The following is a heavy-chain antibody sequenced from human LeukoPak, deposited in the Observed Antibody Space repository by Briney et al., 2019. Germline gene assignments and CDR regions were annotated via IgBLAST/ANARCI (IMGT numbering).Heavy chain of an antibody. CDR1: GFTFSSYA. CDR2: ISYDGSNK. J-gene: IGHJ4*02. Sequence: GRSLRLSCAASGFTFSSYAVHWVRQAPGKGLEWVAVISYDGSNKYYADSVKGRFTISRDNSKNTLYLQMNSLRAEDTAVYYCARGQADIVVVTAYWGQGTLVTVSS. V-gene: IGHV3-30*04. CDR3: ARGQADIVVVTAY. D-gene: IGHD2-21*02.